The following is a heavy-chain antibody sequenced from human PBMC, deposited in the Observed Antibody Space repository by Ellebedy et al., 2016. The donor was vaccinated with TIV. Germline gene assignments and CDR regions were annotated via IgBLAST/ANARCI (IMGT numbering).Heavy chain of an antibody. J-gene: IGHJ4*02. D-gene: IGHD1-26*01. CDR1: GFTVSSNY. CDR3: ARDLIIRASN. Sequence: GESLKISCAASGFTVSSNYMSWVRQAPGKGLEWVSVIYSGGSTYYADSVKGRFTISRDNSKNTLYLQMNSLRAEDTAVYYCARDLIIRASNWGQGTLVTVSS. CDR2: IYSGGST. V-gene: IGHV3-53*01.